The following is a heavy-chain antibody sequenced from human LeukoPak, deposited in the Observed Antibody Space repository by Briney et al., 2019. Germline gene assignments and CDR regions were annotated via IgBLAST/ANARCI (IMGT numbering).Heavy chain of an antibody. CDR2: ISAYNGNT. V-gene: IGHV1-18*01. CDR3: ARDRKIAVAASFDY. Sequence: ASVKVSCKASGYTFTSYGISWVRQAPGQGLEWMGWISAYNGNTNYAQKPQGRVTMTTDTSTSTAYMELRSLRSDDTAVYYCARDRKIAVAASFDYWGQGTLVTVSS. CDR1: GYTFTSYG. J-gene: IGHJ4*02. D-gene: IGHD6-19*01.